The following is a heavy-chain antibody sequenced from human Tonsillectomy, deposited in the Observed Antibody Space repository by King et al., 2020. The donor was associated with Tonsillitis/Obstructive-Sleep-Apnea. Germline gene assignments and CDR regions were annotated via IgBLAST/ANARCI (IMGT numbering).Heavy chain of an antibody. CDR2: IWYDGSNK. D-gene: IGHD3-10*01. Sequence: VQLAESGGGVVQPGRSLRLSCAASGFTFSSYGMHWVRQAPGKGLEWVAVIWYDGSNKYYADSVKGRFTISRDNSKNTLYLQMNSLRAEDTAVYYCARDRGEYYGSGTKGWFDTWGQGTLVTVSS. CDR3: ARDRGEYYGSGTKGWFDT. J-gene: IGHJ5*02. V-gene: IGHV3-33*01. CDR1: GFTFSSYG.